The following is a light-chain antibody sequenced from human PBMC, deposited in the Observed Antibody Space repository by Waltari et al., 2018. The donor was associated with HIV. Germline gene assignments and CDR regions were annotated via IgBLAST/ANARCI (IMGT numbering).Light chain of an antibody. V-gene: IGLV1-47*01. CDR2: RNA. Sequence: QSGLSQPPSTSRPPGQRVVISCSGSSSNVGKNYVSWFQQLPGAAPRLPIYRNARRPSGVPDRFTAAKSGTSASLGISGLRSDDEAEYFCASWDDALSSWLFGGGTKLTVL. CDR3: ASWDDALSSWL. J-gene: IGLJ6*01. CDR1: SSNVGKNY.